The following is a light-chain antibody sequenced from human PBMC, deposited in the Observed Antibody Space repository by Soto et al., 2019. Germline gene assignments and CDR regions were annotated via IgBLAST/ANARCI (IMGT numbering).Light chain of an antibody. V-gene: IGLV2-14*01. Sequence: QSVLTQPASVSGSPGQSITISCTGTSSDVGGYNYVSWYQQHPGKAPKLMIYAVTDRPSGVSSRFSGSKSGNTASLTISGIQAEDEADYYCRSYPISNTLKFVYGNGKKVTVL. CDR3: RSYPISNTLKFV. CDR1: SSDVGGYNY. CDR2: AVT. J-gene: IGLJ1*01.